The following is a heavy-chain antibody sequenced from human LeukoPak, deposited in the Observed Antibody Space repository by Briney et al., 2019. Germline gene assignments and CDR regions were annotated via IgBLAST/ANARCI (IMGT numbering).Heavy chain of an antibody. CDR2: IYTSGST. J-gene: IGHJ3*02. V-gene: IGHV4-4*07. CDR1: GGSISSYY. D-gene: IGHD4-11*01. Sequence: PSETPSLTCTVSGGSISSYYWSWIRQPAGKGLEWIGRIYTSGSTNYNPSLKSRVTMSVDTSKNQFFLKLSSVTAADTAVYYCARDNSRYAFDIWGQGTMVTVSS. CDR3: ARDNSRYAFDI.